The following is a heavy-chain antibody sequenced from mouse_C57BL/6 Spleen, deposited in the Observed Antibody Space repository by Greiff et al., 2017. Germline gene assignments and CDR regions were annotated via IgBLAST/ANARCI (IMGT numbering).Heavy chain of an antibody. CDR2: ISSGGSYT. D-gene: IGHD2-3*01. Sequence: EVQLVESGGDLVKPGGSLKLSCAASGFTFSSYGMSWVRQTPDKRLEWVATISSGGSYTYYPDSVKGRFTISRDNAKNTLYLQMSSLKSEDTAMYYCARHGAPLYDGYDYWGQGTTLTVSS. V-gene: IGHV5-6*01. J-gene: IGHJ2*01. CDR3: ARHGAPLYDGYDY. CDR1: GFTFSSYG.